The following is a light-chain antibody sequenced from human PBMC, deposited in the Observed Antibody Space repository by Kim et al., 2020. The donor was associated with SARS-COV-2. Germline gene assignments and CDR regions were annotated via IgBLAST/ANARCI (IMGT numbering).Light chain of an antibody. Sequence: GQSITISCTGTSSGVGGYNYVSWYQQHPGKAPKLMIYDVSKWPSGVSKRFAGAKSGNTASLTISGLQAEDEADYYCSSYTSSSTWVFGGGTQLTVL. J-gene: IGLJ3*02. CDR1: SSGVGGYNY. CDR3: SSYTSSSTWV. CDR2: DVS. V-gene: IGLV2-14*04.